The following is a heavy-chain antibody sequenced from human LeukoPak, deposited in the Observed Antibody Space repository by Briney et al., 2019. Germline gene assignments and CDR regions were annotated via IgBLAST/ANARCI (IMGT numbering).Heavy chain of an antibody. J-gene: IGHJ6*02. CDR1: GGTFSSYA. Sequence: ASVKVSCKASGGTFSSYAISWVRQAPGQGLEWMGGIIPIFGTANYAQKFQGRVTITADESTSTAYMELSSLRSEDTAVYYCARDYREVGYPTYPWAPYYYGMDVWGQGTTVTVSS. D-gene: IGHD1-26*01. CDR3: ARDYREVGYPTYPWAPYYYGMDV. CDR2: IIPIFGTA. V-gene: IGHV1-69*13.